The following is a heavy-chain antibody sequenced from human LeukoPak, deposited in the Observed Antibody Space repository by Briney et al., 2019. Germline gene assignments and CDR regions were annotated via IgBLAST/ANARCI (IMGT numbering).Heavy chain of an antibody. CDR1: GFTFSTYG. V-gene: IGHV3-33*05. D-gene: IGHD7-27*01. CDR3: ARDSITGDNSLDF. CDR2: IVGDGSKA. J-gene: IGHJ4*02. Sequence: GRSLRLSCAASGFTFSTYGMQWVRQAPGKGLEWVAVIVGDGSKAHCADSVRGRFTVSRDNSKNTLYLQKNSLRAEDTAVYYCARDSITGDNSLDFWGRGTLVTVSS.